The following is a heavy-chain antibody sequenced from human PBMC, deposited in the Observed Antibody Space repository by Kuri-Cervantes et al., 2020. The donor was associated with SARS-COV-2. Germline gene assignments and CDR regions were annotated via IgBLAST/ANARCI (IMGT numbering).Heavy chain of an antibody. CDR3: ARVDRPVIGGRDYGLDV. V-gene: IGHV3-30*10. D-gene: IGHD3-3*01. CDR2: ISSDGNNL. CDR1: GFPLSSFP. Sequence: GESLKISRRDLGFPLSSFPVYWVRQAPGKGLQRLAIISSDGNNLHYIDSVKGRFSLSSHNSMNTVFLQIDSRRMEVTGVYFCARVDRPVIGGRDYGLDVWGQGTAVTVSS. J-gene: IGHJ6*02.